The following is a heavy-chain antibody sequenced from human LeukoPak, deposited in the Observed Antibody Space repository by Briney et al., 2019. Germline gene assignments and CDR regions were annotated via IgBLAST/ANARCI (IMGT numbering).Heavy chain of an antibody. Sequence: SETLSLTCTVSGGSISSGSYYWSWIRQPAGKGLEWIGRIYTSGSTNYNPSLKSRVTISVDTSKNQFSLKLSSVTAADTAVYYCARAEYYYDCSGYRDWFDPWGQGTLVTVSS. CDR2: IYTSGST. V-gene: IGHV4-61*02. J-gene: IGHJ5*02. CDR1: GGSISSGSYY. D-gene: IGHD3-22*01. CDR3: ARAEYYYDCSGYRDWFDP.